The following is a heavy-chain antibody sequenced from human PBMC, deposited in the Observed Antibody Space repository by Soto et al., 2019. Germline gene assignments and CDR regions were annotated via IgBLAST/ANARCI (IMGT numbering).Heavy chain of an antibody. CDR2: VFYSGST. J-gene: IGHJ2*01. D-gene: IGHD2-21*02. CDR1: GGSMSYYY. Sequence: QVQLQESGPGLVKPSETLSLTCTVSGGSMSYYYWGWIRQPPGKGLEWIGYVFYSGSTNYNPSLKRRVAISIDTSKNQFSLNLISVTAADTAVYYCARVGEDRLVTGNLYFDVLSRGSLVSVSS. CDR3: ARVGEDRLVTGNLYFDV. V-gene: IGHV4-59*01.